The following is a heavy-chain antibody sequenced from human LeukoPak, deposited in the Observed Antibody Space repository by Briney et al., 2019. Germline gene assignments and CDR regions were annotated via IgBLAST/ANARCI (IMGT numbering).Heavy chain of an antibody. J-gene: IGHJ4*02. CDR2: IIPILGIA. V-gene: IGHV1-69*04. CDR1: GGTFSSYA. CDR3: ASLYYYDSSGYQGRFDY. Sequence: ASVKVSCKASGGTFSSYAIRWVRQAPGQGLEWMGRIIPILGIANYAQKFQGRVTITADKSTSTAYMELSSLRSEDTAVYYCASLYYYDSSGYQGRFDYWGQGTLVTVSS. D-gene: IGHD3-22*01.